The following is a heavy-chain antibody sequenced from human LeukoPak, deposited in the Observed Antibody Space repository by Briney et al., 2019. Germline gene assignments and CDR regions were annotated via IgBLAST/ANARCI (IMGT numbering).Heavy chain of an antibody. CDR2: ISAYNGNT. D-gene: IGHD2-15*01. J-gene: IGHJ5*02. V-gene: IGHV1-18*01. CDR3: ARAPIVVVVGGWFDP. Sequence: AAVKVSCKASGYTFTSYGISWVRQAPGQGLKWMGWISAYNGNTNYAQKLQGRVTMTTDTSTSTAYMELRSLRSDDTAVYYCARAPIVVVVGGWFDPWGQGTLVTVSS. CDR1: GYTFTSYG.